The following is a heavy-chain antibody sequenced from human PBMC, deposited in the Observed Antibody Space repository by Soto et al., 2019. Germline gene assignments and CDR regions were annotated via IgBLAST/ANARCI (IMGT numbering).Heavy chain of an antibody. V-gene: IGHV4-34*01. Sequence: PSETLSLTCAVYGGSFSGYYWSWIRQPPGKGLEWIGEINHSGSTNYNPSLKSRVTISVDTSKNQFSLKLSSVTAADTAVYYCARGRLRRVVLVPGYWFDPWGQGTLVTVSS. CDR2: INHSGST. CDR1: GGSFSGYY. D-gene: IGHD2-2*01. J-gene: IGHJ5*02. CDR3: ARGRLRRVVLVPGYWFDP.